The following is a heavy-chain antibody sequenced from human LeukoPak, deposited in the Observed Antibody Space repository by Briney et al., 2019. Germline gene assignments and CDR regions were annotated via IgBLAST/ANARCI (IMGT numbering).Heavy chain of an antibody. CDR1: GYSFTSYW. J-gene: IGHJ1*01. D-gene: IGHD2-21*02. V-gene: IGHV5-51*01. CDR3: ARFEGAGCGGDCYSSEYFQH. Sequence: GESLKISCKGSGYSFTSYWIGWVRQMAGKGLEWMGIIYPGDSDTRYSPSFQGQVTISADKSISTAYLQWSSLKASDTAMYYCARFEGAGCGGDCYSSEYFQHWGQGTLVTVSS. CDR2: IYPGDSDT.